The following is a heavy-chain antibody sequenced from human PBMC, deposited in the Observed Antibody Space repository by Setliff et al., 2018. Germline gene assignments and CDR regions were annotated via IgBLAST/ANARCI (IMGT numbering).Heavy chain of an antibody. D-gene: IGHD6-6*01. CDR1: GGTFSDYY. V-gene: IGHV4-34*01. CDR2: INHRGST. J-gene: IGHJ4*02. Sequence: SETLSLTCAAYGGTFSDYYWTWIRQPPGKGLEWVGEINHRGSTTYNPSLKSRVTISVDTSKDQFSLTVTSVTAADTAMYYCARGRNVAARLLDSWGQGTLVTVSS. CDR3: ARGRNVAARLLDS.